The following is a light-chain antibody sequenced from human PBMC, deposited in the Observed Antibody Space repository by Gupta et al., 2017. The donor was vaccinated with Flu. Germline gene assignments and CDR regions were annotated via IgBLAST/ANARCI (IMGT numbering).Light chain of an antibody. V-gene: IGLV1-51*01. CDR1: SSNIGINY. CDR3: GTWDNSLSAMV. J-gene: IGLJ2*01. Sequence: QSVLTQPPSVSAAPGQKVTFSCSGSSSNIGINYVSWYQQLPGTAPKLLIYDNDKRPSGIPDRFSGSKSGTSATLGITGLQTEDEAHYYCGTWDNSLSAMVFGGGTKLAVL. CDR2: DND.